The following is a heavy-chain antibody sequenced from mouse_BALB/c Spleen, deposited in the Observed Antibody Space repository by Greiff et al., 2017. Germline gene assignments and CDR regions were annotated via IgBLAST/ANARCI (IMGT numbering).Heavy chain of an antibody. CDR1: GFNIKDTY. CDR3: ARADYRYDGPFAY. Sequence: VQLKQSGAELVKPGASVKLSCTASGFNIKDTYMHWVKQRPEQGLEWIGRIDPANGNTKYDPKFQGKATITADTSSNTAYLQLSSLTSEDTAVYYCARADYRYDGPFAYWGQGTLVTVSA. V-gene: IGHV14-3*02. D-gene: IGHD2-14*01. CDR2: IDPANGNT. J-gene: IGHJ3*01.